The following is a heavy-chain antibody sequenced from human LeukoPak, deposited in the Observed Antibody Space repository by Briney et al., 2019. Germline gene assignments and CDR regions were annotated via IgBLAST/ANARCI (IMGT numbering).Heavy chain of an antibody. Sequence: PSVKLSFNASGGTFSSYAISWVRHAPGQGLEWMGVIITIFGTANYAQRFQGRVTITTDESTSTAYMELSSLRSEDTDVYYCARANYYDSSGYYYPFDDWGQGTLVTVSS. D-gene: IGHD3-22*01. CDR3: ARANYYDSSGYYYPFDD. CDR2: IITIFGTA. V-gene: IGHV1-69*05. J-gene: IGHJ4*02. CDR1: GGTFSSYA.